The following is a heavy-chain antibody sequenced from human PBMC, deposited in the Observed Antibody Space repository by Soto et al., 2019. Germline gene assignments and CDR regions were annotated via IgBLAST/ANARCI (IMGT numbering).Heavy chain of an antibody. CDR1: GFTFSSYG. CDR3: AKDKVRNRGFYFDF. J-gene: IGHJ4*02. CDR2: ISYDGSNK. Sequence: GGSLRLSCAASGFTFSSYGMHWVRQAPGKGLEWVAVISYDGSNKYYADSVKGRFTISRDNSKNTLYLQMNSLRAEDTAVYYGAKDKVRNRGFYFDFWGLATLVTVS. V-gene: IGHV3-30*18. D-gene: IGHD7-27*01.